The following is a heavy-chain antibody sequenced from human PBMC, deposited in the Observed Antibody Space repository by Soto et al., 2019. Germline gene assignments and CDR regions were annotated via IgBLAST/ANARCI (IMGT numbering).Heavy chain of an antibody. D-gene: IGHD6-6*01. CDR3: ALLHTSSGDY. J-gene: IGHJ4*02. Sequence: EVLLVESGGGLMQPGGSLRLSCAASGFTVSSNYMNWVRQSQGKGLEWVSVIYSDGSTYYTDSVKGRFTISRDNSKNTLYLQMDSLRAQATAVYYCALLHTSSGDYWGQGTLVTVSS. V-gene: IGHV3-53*01. CDR2: IYSDGST. CDR1: GFTVSSNY.